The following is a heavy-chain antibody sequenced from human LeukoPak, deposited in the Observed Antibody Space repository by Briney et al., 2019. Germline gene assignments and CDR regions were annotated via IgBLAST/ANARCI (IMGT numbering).Heavy chain of an antibody. CDR3: ARTGDFWSGYSDY. CDR1: GYTFTSYD. Sequence: APVKVSCKASGYTFTSYDINWVRQAPGQGLEWMGWMNPNSGNTVYAQKFQGRVTITRNTSISTAYMEMSSLRSEDTAVYYCARTGDFWSGYSDYWGQGTLVTVSS. D-gene: IGHD3-3*01. CDR2: MNPNSGNT. J-gene: IGHJ4*02. V-gene: IGHV1-8*03.